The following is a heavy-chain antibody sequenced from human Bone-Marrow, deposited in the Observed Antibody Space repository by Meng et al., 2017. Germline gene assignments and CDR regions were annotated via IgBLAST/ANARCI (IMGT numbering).Heavy chain of an antibody. CDR1: GYTLTELS. V-gene: IGHV1-24*01. CDR2: FDPEDGET. J-gene: IGHJ4*02. D-gene: IGHD2-21*02. CDR3: ATVRLAYCGGDCYSRFDY. Sequence: ASVKVSCKVSGYTLTELSMHWVRQAPGKGLEWMGGFDPEDGETIYAQKFQGRVTITEDTSTDTAYMELSSLRSEDTAVYYCATVRLAYCGGDCYSRFDYWGQGTLVTVSS.